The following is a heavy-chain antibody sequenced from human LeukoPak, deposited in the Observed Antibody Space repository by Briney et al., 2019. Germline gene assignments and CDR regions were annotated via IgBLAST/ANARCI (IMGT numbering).Heavy chain of an antibody. CDR2: IQYDGGNK. D-gene: IGHD3-22*01. CDR3: AKDLRITMIVGYYFDY. Sequence: GGSLRLSCAASGFTFSSIYMSWVRQAPGKGLEWVTFIQYDGGNKNYADSVRGRFTISRDNSKKTIYMQMKRQRGKDRAVYYCAKDLRITMIVGYYFDYWGQGTLVTVSS. V-gene: IGHV3-30*02. CDR1: GFTFSSIY. J-gene: IGHJ4*02.